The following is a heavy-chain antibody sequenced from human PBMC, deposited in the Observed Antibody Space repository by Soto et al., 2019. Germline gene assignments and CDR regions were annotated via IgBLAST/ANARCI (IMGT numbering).Heavy chain of an antibody. V-gene: IGHV3-48*03. CDR2: ISSSGSTI. CDR1: GFTFSSYE. J-gene: IGHJ6*02. D-gene: IGHD3-10*01. Sequence: GGSLRLSCAASGFTFSSYEMNWVRQAPGKGLEWVSYISSSGSTIYYADSVKGRFTISRDNAKNSLYLQMNSLRAEDTAVYYFARDAWLLWFGELLSNYGMDVWGQGTTVTVSS. CDR3: ARDAWLLWFGELLSNYGMDV.